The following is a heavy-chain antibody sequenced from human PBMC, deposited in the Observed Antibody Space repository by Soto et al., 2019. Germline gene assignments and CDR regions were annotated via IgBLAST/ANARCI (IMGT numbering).Heavy chain of an antibody. V-gene: IGHV3-53*01. CDR1: CFTFSSNY. CDR3: ARGSGYSSGWSAYYYYYYGMDV. Sequence: XVSLSLSCAASCFTFSSNYMSWVRQAPGKGLEWVSVIYSGGSTYYADSVKGRFTISRDNSKNTLYLQVNSLRAEDTAVYYCARGSGYSSGWSAYYYYYYGMDVWGQGTTVTVSS. CDR2: IYSGGST. D-gene: IGHD6-19*01. J-gene: IGHJ6*02.